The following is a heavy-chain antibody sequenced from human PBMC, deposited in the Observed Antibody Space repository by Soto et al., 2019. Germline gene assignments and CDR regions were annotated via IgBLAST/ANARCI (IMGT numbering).Heavy chain of an antibody. CDR3: ATFYGGDCTTTTCYGDFDY. Sequence: QVQLVQSGAEVKKPGSSVKVSCKASGGIFNRYSVSWVRQAPGQGLEWMGRIIPLFGITNYAQKFQGRVMITEDKSTNTAYMEVNGLTSEDTALYYCATFYGGDCTTTTCYGDFDYWGQGTLVTVTS. J-gene: IGHJ4*02. CDR2: IIPLFGIT. D-gene: IGHD2-2*01. V-gene: IGHV1-69*02. CDR1: GGIFNRYS.